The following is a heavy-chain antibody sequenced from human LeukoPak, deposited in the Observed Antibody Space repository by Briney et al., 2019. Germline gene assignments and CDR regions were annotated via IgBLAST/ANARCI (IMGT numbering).Heavy chain of an antibody. D-gene: IGHD6-13*01. CDR3: ARDRGYRSNFRTFDP. J-gene: IGHJ5*02. CDR2: VYYSGST. Sequence: SETLSLTCTVSGGSISSSSYNWGWIRQPPGKGLEWIGSVYYSGSTYYNPSLKSRVTMSVDTSKNQFSLQLNSVTPEDTAVYYCARDRGYRSNFRTFDPWGQGTLVTVSS. CDR1: GGSISSSSYN. V-gene: IGHV4-39*02.